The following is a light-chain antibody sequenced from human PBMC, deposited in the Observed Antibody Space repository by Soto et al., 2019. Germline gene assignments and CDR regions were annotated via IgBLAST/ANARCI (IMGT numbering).Light chain of an antibody. CDR3: AAWDDSLHGVV. Sequence: QAVVTQPPSVSGTPGQRVTISCSGSSSNIASNTVNWYQQLPGAAPKLLIYSNNQRPSGVPDRFSGSKSGTSASLAISGLQSDDEADYYCAAWDDSLHGVVFGGGTKLTVL. J-gene: IGLJ2*01. CDR1: SSNIASNT. V-gene: IGLV1-44*01. CDR2: SNN.